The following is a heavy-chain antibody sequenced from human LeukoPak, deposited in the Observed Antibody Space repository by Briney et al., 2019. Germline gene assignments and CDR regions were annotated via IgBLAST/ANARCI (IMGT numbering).Heavy chain of an antibody. CDR1: GYAFTSYA. J-gene: IGHJ6*03. CDR3: ATLCCGSYYMDV. D-gene: IGHD2-15*01. Sequence: ASVKVSCKASGYAFTSYAMHWVRQAPGQRLEWMGWINAGNGNTKYSQEFQGRVTITRDTSASTAYMELSSLRSEDTAVYYCATLCCGSYYMDVWGKGTTATVSS. V-gene: IGHV1-3*03. CDR2: INAGNGNT.